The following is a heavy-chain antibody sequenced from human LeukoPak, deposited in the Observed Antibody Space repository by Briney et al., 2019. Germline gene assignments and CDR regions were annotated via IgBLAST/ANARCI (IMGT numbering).Heavy chain of an antibody. Sequence: ASVKVSCKASGYTFTSYDINWVRQATGQGLEWMGWMNPNSGNTGYAQKSQGRVTMTRNTSISTAYMELSSLRSEDTAVYYCARASSGWSSFYYYGMDVWGQGTTVTVSS. J-gene: IGHJ6*02. V-gene: IGHV1-8*01. D-gene: IGHD6-19*01. CDR2: MNPNSGNT. CDR1: GYTFTSYD. CDR3: ARASSGWSSFYYYGMDV.